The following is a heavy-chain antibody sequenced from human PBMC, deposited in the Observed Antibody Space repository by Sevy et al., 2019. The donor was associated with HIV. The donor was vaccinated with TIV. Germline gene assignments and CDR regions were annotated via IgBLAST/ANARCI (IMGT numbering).Heavy chain of an antibody. J-gene: IGHJ5*02. V-gene: IGHV4-34*01. Sequence: SETLSLTCAVHYGAFSGYYWNWIRQVPGKGLEWIGESNESGITYYNPSLKSRVTISVDTSKKTFSLKLNSVTTVDSAVYFCARSPPVVVVPADPSWFDPWGQGTLVTVSS. CDR1: YGAFSGYY. D-gene: IGHD2-2*01. CDR2: SNESGIT. CDR3: ARSPPVVVVPADPSWFDP.